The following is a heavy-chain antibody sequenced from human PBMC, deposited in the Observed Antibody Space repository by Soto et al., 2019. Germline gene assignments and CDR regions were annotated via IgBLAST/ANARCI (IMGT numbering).Heavy chain of an antibody. V-gene: IGHV3-23*01. D-gene: IGHD3-10*01. CDR3: AKSGSNQTSITMVRGVIIRFPLYYYGMDV. Sequence: EVQLLESGGGLVQPGGSLRLSCAASGFTFSSYAMSWVRQAPGKGLEWVSAISGSGGSTYYADSVKGRFTISRDNSKNTLYLQMNSLRAEDTAVYYCAKSGSNQTSITMVRGVIIRFPLYYYGMDVWGQGTTVTVSS. CDR1: GFTFSSYA. J-gene: IGHJ6*02. CDR2: ISGSGGST.